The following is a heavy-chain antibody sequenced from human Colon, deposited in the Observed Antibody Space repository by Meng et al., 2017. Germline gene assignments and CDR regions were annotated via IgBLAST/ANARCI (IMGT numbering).Heavy chain of an antibody. CDR3: ARDLSSGSYGGGFDY. CDR2: ISFSGSYI. V-gene: IGHV3-21*01. CDR1: GFTFSSYA. Sequence: EVQLVESGGGLVKPGGSLRLSWAASGFTFSSYAMNWVRQAPGKGLEWVSSISFSGSYIYYADSVRGRFTISRDNAKNSVYLQMNSLRAEDTAVYYCARDLSSGSYGGGFDYWGQGTLVTVSS. D-gene: IGHD1-26*01. J-gene: IGHJ4*02.